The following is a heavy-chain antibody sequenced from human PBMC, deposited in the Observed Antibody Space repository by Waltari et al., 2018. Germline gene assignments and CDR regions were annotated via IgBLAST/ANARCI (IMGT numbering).Heavy chain of an antibody. D-gene: IGHD6-19*01. CDR2: IYTSGST. Sequence: QAQLQESGPGLVKPSETLSLTCTVSGGSISSYYWGWIRQPAGKGLEWIGRIYTSGSTNYNPSLKSRVTMSVDTSKNQLSLKLSSVTAADTAVYYCARDSGSGWYENERALDYWGQGTLVTVSS. CDR3: ARDSGSGWYENERALDY. V-gene: IGHV4-4*07. J-gene: IGHJ4*02. CDR1: GGSISSYY.